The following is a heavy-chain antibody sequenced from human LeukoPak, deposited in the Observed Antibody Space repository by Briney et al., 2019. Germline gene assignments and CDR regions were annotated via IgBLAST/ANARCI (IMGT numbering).Heavy chain of an antibody. J-gene: IGHJ4*02. V-gene: IGHV1-2*02. D-gene: IGHD4-17*01. CDR2: INPNSGGT. Sequence: ASVKVSCKTSGYTFTGYYIHWVRQAPGQGLEWMGRINPNSGGTNYAQKFQGRVTMTRDTSISTAYMELSRLRSDDTAVYYCAKRFGDYRCLDYWGQGTLVTVSS. CDR1: GYTFTGYY. CDR3: AKRFGDYRCLDY.